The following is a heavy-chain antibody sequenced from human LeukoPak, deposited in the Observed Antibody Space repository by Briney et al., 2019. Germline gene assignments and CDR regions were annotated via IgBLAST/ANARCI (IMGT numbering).Heavy chain of an antibody. Sequence: SVKVSCKASGGTFSSYAISWVRQAPGQGLEWMGRIIPIFGTANYAQKFQGRVTITTDESTSTAYMELSSLRSEDTAVYYCAAYYHDSSGYYEFDYWDQGTLVTVSS. J-gene: IGHJ4*02. CDR2: IIPIFGTA. D-gene: IGHD3-22*01. V-gene: IGHV1-69*05. CDR3: AAYYHDSSGYYEFDY. CDR1: GGTFSSYA.